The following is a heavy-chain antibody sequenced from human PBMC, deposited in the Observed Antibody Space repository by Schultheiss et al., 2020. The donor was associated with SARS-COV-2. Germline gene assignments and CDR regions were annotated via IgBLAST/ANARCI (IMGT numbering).Heavy chain of an antibody. Sequence: GGSLRLSCAASGFTFSGYWMSWVRQAPGKGLEWVANMKEDGSEKHYVDSAKGRFTISRDNAKNSLYLQMNSLTAEDTAVYYCAKDASSSGWYLNCYFDLWGRGTLVTVSS. J-gene: IGHJ2*01. V-gene: IGHV3-7*01. D-gene: IGHD6-19*01. CDR3: AKDASSSGWYLNCYFDL. CDR1: GFTFSGYW. CDR2: MKEDGSEK.